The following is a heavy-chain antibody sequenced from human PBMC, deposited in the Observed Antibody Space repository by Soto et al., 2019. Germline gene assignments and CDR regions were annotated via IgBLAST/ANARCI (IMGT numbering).Heavy chain of an antibody. D-gene: IGHD3-3*01. Sequence: QVQLVQSGAEVKKPGSSVKVSCKYFGGTFSSYTITRVRQAPGQGHEWMGGTIPIFGTPNYAQKFQGRLTISADASSNTVYMDLSSLRSEDTAVYYCATLNILRDFLSGRDYWGQGTLVTVSS. CDR3: ATLNILRDFLSGRDY. V-gene: IGHV1-69*01. CDR1: GGTFSSYT. J-gene: IGHJ4*02. CDR2: TIPIFGTP.